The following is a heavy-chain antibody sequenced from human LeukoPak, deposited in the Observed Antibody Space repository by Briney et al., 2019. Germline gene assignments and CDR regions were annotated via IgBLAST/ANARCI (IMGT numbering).Heavy chain of an antibody. V-gene: IGHV3-23*01. D-gene: IGHD4-17*01. CDR1: GFTFSNYA. J-gene: IGHJ4*02. Sequence: GGSLRLSCAASGFTFSNYAMSWVRQAPGKGLEGVSTISGSGGSTYYADSVKGQFTISRDNSKNTLYLQMNSLRAEDTAVYYCAKDQTRGDYVEAFDYWGQGTLVTVSS. CDR3: AKDQTRGDYVEAFDY. CDR2: ISGSGGST.